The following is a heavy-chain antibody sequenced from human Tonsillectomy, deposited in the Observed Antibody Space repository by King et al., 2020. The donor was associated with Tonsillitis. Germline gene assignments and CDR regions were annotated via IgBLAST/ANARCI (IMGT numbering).Heavy chain of an antibody. J-gene: IGHJ4*02. CDR1: GFSLSTSALC. V-gene: IGHV2-70*01. Sequence: TLKESGPALVKPTQTLTLTCTFSGFSLSTSALCVSWIRQPPGKALEWLALIDCDDDSTSLKTRLTISKDTSKNQVVLTMTNMDPVDTATYYCARISNDFWSGYADYWGQGTLVTVSS. CDR3: ARISNDFWSGYADY. D-gene: IGHD3-3*01. CDR2: IDCDDD.